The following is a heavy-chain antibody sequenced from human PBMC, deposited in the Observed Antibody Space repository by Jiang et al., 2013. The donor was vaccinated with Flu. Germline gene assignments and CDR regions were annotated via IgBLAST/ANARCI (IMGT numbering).Heavy chain of an antibody. Sequence: LLKPSETLSLTCAVYGGSFSGYYWSWIRQPPGKGLEWIGEINHSGSTNYNPSLKSRVTISVDTSKNQFSLKLSSVTAADTAVYYCARAVRWLRLNTPWYYFDYWGQGTLVTVSS. J-gene: IGHJ4*02. CDR3: ARAVRWLRLNTPWYYFDY. D-gene: IGHD5-12*01. V-gene: IGHV4-34*01. CDR1: GGSFSGYY. CDR2: INHSGST.